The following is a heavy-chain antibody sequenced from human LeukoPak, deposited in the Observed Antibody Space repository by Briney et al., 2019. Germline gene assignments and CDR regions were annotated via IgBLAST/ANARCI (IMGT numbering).Heavy chain of an antibody. CDR3: ARDDVDGYSSGSLWGSPYYYYGMDV. Sequence: ASVKVSCKASGGTFSSYAISWERQAPGQGLEWMGRIIPILGIANYAQKFQGRVTITADKSTSTAYMELSSLRSEDTAVYYCARDDVDGYSSGSLWGSPYYYYGMDVWGQGTTVTVSS. D-gene: IGHD5-18*01. J-gene: IGHJ6*02. CDR1: GGTFSSYA. CDR2: IIPILGIA. V-gene: IGHV1-69*04.